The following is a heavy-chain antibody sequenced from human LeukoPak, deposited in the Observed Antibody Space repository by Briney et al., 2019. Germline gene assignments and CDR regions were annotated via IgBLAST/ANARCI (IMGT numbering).Heavy chain of an antibody. J-gene: IGHJ4*02. Sequence: GGSLRLSCAASGFTFSSYWMSWVRQAPGKGLEWVANIKQDGSEKYYVDSVKGRFTISRDNAKNSLYLQMNSLRAEDTAVYYCARSGGDTVVVITPYYVDYWGQGTLVTVSS. CDR2: IKQDGSEK. V-gene: IGHV3-7*01. D-gene: IGHD3-22*01. CDR3: ARSGGDTVVVITPYYVDY. CDR1: GFTFSSYW.